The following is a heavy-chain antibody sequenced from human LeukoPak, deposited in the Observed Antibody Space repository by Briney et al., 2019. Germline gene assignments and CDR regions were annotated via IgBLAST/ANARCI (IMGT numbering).Heavy chain of an antibody. CDR2: INSDGSST. CDR3: ARAAGRSYNDAFDI. J-gene: IGHJ3*02. D-gene: IGHD1-26*01. CDR1: GFTFSSCW. Sequence: SGGSLRLSCAASGFTFSSCWMHWVRQAPGKGLVWVSRINSDGSSTSYADSVKGRFTISRDNAKNTLYLQMNSLRAEDTAVYYCARAAGRSYNDAFDIWGQGTMVTVSS. V-gene: IGHV3-74*01.